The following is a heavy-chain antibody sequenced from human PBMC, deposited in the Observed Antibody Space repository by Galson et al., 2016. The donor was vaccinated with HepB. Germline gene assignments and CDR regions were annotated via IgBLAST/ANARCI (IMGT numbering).Heavy chain of an antibody. CDR2: IRSKAYGGAA. CDR3: ARDRHFDWLYGY. J-gene: IGHJ4*02. V-gene: IGHV3-49*03. CDR1: GHTFGDYA. D-gene: IGHD3-9*01. Sequence: SLRLSCAASGHTFGDYAMSWFRQAPGKGLEWVGFIRSKAYGGAAEYAASVRGRFTISRDDSKSITYLQINSLKTEDTAVYYCARDRHFDWLYGYWGQGTVVTVSS.